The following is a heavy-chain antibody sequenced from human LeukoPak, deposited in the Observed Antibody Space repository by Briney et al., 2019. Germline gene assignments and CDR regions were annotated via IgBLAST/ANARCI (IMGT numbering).Heavy chain of an antibody. Sequence: GGSLRLSCAASGFTCSTYWMSWVRQAPGKGLEWVANIKQDGSEKYYVDSVKGRFTISRDNAKNLLYLQMNSLRAEDTAVYYCARERYYYDSSGPFGYWGQGTLVTVSS. CDR2: IKQDGSEK. CDR3: ARERYYYDSSGPFGY. V-gene: IGHV3-7*01. D-gene: IGHD3-22*01. CDR1: GFTCSTYW. J-gene: IGHJ4*02.